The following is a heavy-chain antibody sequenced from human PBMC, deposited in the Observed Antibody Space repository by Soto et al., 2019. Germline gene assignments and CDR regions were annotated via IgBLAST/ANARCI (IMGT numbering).Heavy chain of an antibody. V-gene: IGHV4-30-4*01. J-gene: IGHJ4*02. CDR3: ARDRGWFYFDY. D-gene: IGHD3-10*01. CDR2: IYYSGST. CDR1: GGAINSGDYY. Sequence: PSETLSLTCIVSGGAINSGDYYWSWIRQPPGKGLEWIGYIYYSGSTYYNPSLKSRVTISVDTSKNQFSLKLSSVTAADTAVYYCARDRGWFYFDYWGQGTLVTVSS.